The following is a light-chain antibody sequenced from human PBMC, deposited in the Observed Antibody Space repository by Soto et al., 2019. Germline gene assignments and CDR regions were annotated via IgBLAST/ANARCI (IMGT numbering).Light chain of an antibody. CDR3: QQYGSSPLT. V-gene: IGKV3-20*01. J-gene: IGKJ4*01. CDR2: GAS. CDR1: QSVRSNY. Sequence: EIVLTQSPGTLSLSPGESATLSCRASQSVRSNYLAWYQQKPGQAPRLLIFGASNRATGIPPRFSSRGSGTDFTLTISRLEPEDFAVYYCQQYGSSPLTFGGGTKVDIK.